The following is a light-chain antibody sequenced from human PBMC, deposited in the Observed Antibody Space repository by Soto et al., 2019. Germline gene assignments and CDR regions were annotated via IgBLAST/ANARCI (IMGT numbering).Light chain of an antibody. CDR3: QQRNNWPLT. CDR2: AAS. J-gene: IGKJ4*01. V-gene: IGKV3-11*01. Sequence: IMLTQSPATLSLSAGERATLACRASQSVSSSLARYHQKPGQAPRLLIYAASIRATVIPARFSGSGSGTDFTLTISTLEPEDFAIHYCQQRNNWPLTFGGGTKVDIK. CDR1: QSVSSS.